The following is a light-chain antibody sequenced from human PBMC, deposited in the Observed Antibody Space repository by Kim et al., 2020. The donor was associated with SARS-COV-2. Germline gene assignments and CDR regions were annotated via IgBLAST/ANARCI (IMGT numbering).Light chain of an antibody. J-gene: IGLJ1*01. CDR3: QTWGTGIRV. V-gene: IGLV4-69*01. CDR1: SGHSTYA. CDR2: LNSDGSH. Sequence: ASVKLTCTRSSGHSTYAIAWHQQQPEKGPRYLMKLNSDGSHSKGDGIPDRFSGSSSGAERYLNISSLQSEDEADYYCQTWGTGIRVFGTGTKVTVL.